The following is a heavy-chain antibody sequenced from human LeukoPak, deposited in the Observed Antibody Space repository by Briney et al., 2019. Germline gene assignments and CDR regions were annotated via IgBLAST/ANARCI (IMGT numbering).Heavy chain of an antibody. J-gene: IGHJ4*02. D-gene: IGHD1-26*01. CDR2: IFYSGST. Sequence: SQTLSLTCTVSGGSISSRDYYWSWIRQPPGRGLEWIGYIFYSGSTYYNPSLKSRVTISVDTSKNQFSLKVISVTAADSAVYYCARVFQVGTTTKFDSWGQGTPVTVSS. CDR1: GGSISSRDYY. CDR3: ARVFQVGTTTKFDS. V-gene: IGHV4-30-4*08.